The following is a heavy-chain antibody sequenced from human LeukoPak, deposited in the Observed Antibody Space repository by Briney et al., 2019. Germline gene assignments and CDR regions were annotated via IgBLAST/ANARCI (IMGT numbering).Heavy chain of an antibody. Sequence: PSETLSLTCSVSDGSIIPHYWSWIRQPAGKGLEWIGRIYPSGSTTYNPSLKSRVTLSVDTSKNQFSLKLASVTAADTAVYYCAKLSPNRWFDPWGQGILVTVSS. V-gene: IGHV4-4*07. CDR1: DGSIIPHY. CDR3: AKLSPNRWFDP. D-gene: IGHD1-14*01. CDR2: IYPSGST. J-gene: IGHJ5*02.